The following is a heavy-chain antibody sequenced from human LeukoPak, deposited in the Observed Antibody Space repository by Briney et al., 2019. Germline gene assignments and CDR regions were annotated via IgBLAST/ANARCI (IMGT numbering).Heavy chain of an antibody. V-gene: IGHV1-2*02. D-gene: IGHD2-2*01. Sequence: GASVKVSCKASGYTFSGYYMHWVRQAPGQGLEWMGWINPNSGGTNYAQKFQGRVTMTRDTSISTAYMELSRLRSDDTAVYYCASLPVPAAMDGDAFDIWGQGTMVTVSS. J-gene: IGHJ3*02. CDR1: GYTFSGYY. CDR2: INPNSGGT. CDR3: ASLPVPAAMDGDAFDI.